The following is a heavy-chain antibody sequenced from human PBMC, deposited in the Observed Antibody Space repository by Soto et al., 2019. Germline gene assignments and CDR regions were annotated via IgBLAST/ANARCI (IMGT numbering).Heavy chain of an antibody. CDR3: AIGPYYDLDY. CDR2: ISFDGSNK. Sequence: QVQLVESGGGVVQPGRSLRLSCAPSGFTFSSYGMSWVRQAPGKGLEWVSVISFDGSNKYYADSVKGRFTISRDNSKNTLHLQMNSLRAEDTAVYYCAIGPYYDLDYWGQGTLVTVSS. CDR1: GFTFSSYG. V-gene: IGHV3-30*03. J-gene: IGHJ4*02. D-gene: IGHD3-3*01.